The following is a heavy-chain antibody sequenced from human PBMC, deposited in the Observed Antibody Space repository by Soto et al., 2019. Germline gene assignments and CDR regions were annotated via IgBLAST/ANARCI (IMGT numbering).Heavy chain of an antibody. J-gene: IGHJ5*02. CDR2: FYYTGIT. CDR1: GCSISNYY. V-gene: IGHV4-59*01. Sequence: SETLSLTCTVSGCSISNYYWSWIRQPPGKGLEWIGYFYYTGITNYNPSLKSRISMSVDTSKNQFPLKLSSVTAADTAVYYCARYWGLYSSGWPNDRRYNWFDPWGQGTLVTVSS. CDR3: ARYWGLYSSGWPNDRRYNWFDP. D-gene: IGHD6-19*01.